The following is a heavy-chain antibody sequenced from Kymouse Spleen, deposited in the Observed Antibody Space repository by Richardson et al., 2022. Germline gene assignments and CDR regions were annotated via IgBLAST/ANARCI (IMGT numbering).Heavy chain of an antibody. V-gene: IGHV3-23*04. J-gene: IGHJ6*02. Sequence: EVQLVESGGGLVQPGGSLRLSCAASGFTFSSYAMSWVRQAPGKGLEWVSAISGSGGSTYYADSVKGRFTISRDNSKNTLYLQMNSLRAEDTAVYYCAKGIAAAGSPPSGMDVWGQGTTVTVSS. CDR2: ISGSGGST. D-gene: IGHD6-13*01. CDR1: GFTFSSYA. CDR3: AKGIAAAGSPPSGMDV.